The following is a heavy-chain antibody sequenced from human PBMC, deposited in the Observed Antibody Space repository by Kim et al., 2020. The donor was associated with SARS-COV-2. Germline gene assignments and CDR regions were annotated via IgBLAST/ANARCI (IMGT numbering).Heavy chain of an antibody. D-gene: IGHD3-9*01. CDR3: ARSHYDILTGYYCFDY. CDR2: IYHSGST. J-gene: IGHJ4*02. CDR1: GGSISSSNW. Sequence: SETLSLTCAVSGGSISSSNWWSWVRQPPGKGLEWIGEIYHSGSTNYNPSLKSRVTISVDTSKNQFSLKLSSVTAADTAVYYCARSHYDILTGYYCFDYWGQGTLVTVSS. V-gene: IGHV4-4*02.